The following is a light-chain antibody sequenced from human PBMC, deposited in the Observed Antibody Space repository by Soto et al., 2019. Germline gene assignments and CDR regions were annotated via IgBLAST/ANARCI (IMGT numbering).Light chain of an antibody. J-gene: IGLJ1*01. CDR3: SSYTRSRTYV. CDR1: SSDVGAYNY. V-gene: IGLV2-14*01. CDR2: EVS. Sequence: QSVLTQPASVSGSPGQSITISCTGTSSDVGAYNYVSWFQQHPGKAPKLLIYEVSNRPSGVSYRFSGSKSGSTASLTIFGLQAEDEADYYYSSYTRSRTYVFGTGTKVTVL.